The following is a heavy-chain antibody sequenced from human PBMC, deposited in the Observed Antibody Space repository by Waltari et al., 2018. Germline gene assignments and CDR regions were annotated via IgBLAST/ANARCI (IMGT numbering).Heavy chain of an antibody. CDR1: GGSFSGYY. CDR3: ARGIVVVPAAITGYWFDP. CDR2: INHSGST. J-gene: IGHJ5*02. Sequence: QVQLQQWGAGLLKPSETLSLTCAVYGGSFSGYYWSWIRQPPGTGLEWSGEINHSGSTNYNPSLKSRGTISVDTSKNQFSLKLSSVTAADTAVYYCARGIVVVPAAITGYWFDPWGQGTLVTVSS. V-gene: IGHV4-34*01. D-gene: IGHD2-2*01.